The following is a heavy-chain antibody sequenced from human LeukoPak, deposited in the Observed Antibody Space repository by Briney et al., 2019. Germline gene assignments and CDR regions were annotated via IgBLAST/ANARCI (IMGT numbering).Heavy chain of an antibody. V-gene: IGHV3-21*01. J-gene: IGHJ6*03. Sequence: GGSLRLSCAASGFTFSSYSMNWVRQAPGKGLEWVSSISSSSSYIYYADSVKGRFTISRDNAKNSLYLQMNSLRAEDTAVYYCAREGSTIGAIFGVVIGYYYYYMDVWGKGTTVTVSS. CDR3: AREGSTIGAIFGVVIGYYYYYMDV. D-gene: IGHD3-3*01. CDR1: GFTFSSYS. CDR2: ISSSSSYI.